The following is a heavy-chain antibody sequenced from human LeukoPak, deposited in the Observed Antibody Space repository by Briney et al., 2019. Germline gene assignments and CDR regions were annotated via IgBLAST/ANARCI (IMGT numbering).Heavy chain of an antibody. CDR1: GGSISSYY. Sequence: SETLSLTCTVSGGSISSYYWSWIRQPPGKGLEWIGYIYYSGSTNYNPSLKSRGTMSVDQSKNQFPPMPSSEPAADTAVYYCARTYGSGWYRNAEYFQHWGQGTLVTVSS. CDR3: ARTYGSGWYRNAEYFQH. J-gene: IGHJ1*01. CDR2: IYYSGST. D-gene: IGHD6-19*01. V-gene: IGHV4-59*08.